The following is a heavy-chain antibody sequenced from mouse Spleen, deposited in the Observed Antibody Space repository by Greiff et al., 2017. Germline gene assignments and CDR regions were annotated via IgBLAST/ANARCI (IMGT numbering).Heavy chain of an antibody. V-gene: IGHV1-76*01. CDR3: ARSGYGNHFDY. CDR1: GYTFTDYY. Sequence: VQVVESGAELVRPGASVKLSCKASGYTFTDYYINWVKQRPGQGLEWIARIYPGSGNTYYNEKFKGKATLTAEKSSSTAYMQLSSLTSEDSAVYFCARSGYGNHFDYWGQGTTLTVSS. J-gene: IGHJ2*01. D-gene: IGHD2-10*02. CDR2: IYPGSGNT.